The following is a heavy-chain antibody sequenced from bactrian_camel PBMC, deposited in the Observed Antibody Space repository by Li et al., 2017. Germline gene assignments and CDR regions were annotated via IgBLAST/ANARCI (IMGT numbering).Heavy chain of an antibody. V-gene: IGHV3S53*01. CDR2: IAIDGKS. J-gene: IGHJ4*01. CDR3: AAPQVGVVPWVPC. CDR1: GSIVGANS. D-gene: IGHD7*01. Sequence: HVQLVESGGGSVQAEGSLRLSCTASGSIVGANSVAWFRQVPGKAREGVAAIAIDGKSKYADSVKGRFTISQDNAKNTVYLLMNSLKPEDTAVYYCAAPQVGVVPWVPCWGQGTQVTVS.